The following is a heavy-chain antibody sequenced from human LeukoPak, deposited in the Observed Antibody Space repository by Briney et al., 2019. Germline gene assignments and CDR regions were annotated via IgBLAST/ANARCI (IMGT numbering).Heavy chain of an antibody. CDR1: GFTFSSYS. CDR2: ISSSSSTI. Sequence: GGSLRLSCAASGFTFSSYSMNWVRQAPGKGLEWGSYISSSSSTIYYADSVKGRFTISRDNAKNPLYLQMNSLRAEDTAVYYCAREWYYDFWSGYPGALQFDPWGQGTLVTVSS. D-gene: IGHD3-3*01. V-gene: IGHV3-48*01. CDR3: AREWYYDFWSGYPGALQFDP. J-gene: IGHJ5*02.